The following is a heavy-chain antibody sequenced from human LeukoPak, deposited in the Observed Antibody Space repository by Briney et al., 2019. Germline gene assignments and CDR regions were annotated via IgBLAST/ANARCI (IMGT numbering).Heavy chain of an antibody. J-gene: IGHJ4*02. CDR3: ARGGYSYLNY. Sequence: PGGSLRLSCAASGFTFSSYGMHWVRQAPGKGLEWVAVISYDGSKRYYGDSVKGRFTIIRDNSKKTLYLQMNSLRAEDTAVYYCARGGYSYLNYWGQGALVTVSS. CDR2: ISYDGSKR. V-gene: IGHV3-30*03. D-gene: IGHD5-18*01. CDR1: GFTFSSYG.